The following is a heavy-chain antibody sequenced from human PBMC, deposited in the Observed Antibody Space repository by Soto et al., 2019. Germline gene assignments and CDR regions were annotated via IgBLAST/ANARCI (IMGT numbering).Heavy chain of an antibody. CDR3: ARFVRHQLPTIDY. V-gene: IGHV1-8*01. CDR1: GYTFTNYD. Sequence: ASVKVSCKASGYTFTNYDINWVRQATGQGLEWMGWMNPSNGNAGYAQKFQGRVTMTRDTSISTAYMELSSLTSADTAVYYCARFVRHQLPTIDYWGQGALVTVSS. J-gene: IGHJ4*02. CDR2: MNPSNGNA. D-gene: IGHD1-26*01.